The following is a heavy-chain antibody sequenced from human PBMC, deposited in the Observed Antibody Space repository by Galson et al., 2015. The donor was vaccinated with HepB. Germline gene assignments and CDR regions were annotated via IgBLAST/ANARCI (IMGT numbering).Heavy chain of an antibody. D-gene: IGHD3-3*01. CDR2: INPNGGAT. CDR1: GFTFIGYH. J-gene: IGHJ4*02. Sequence: SVKVSCKGSGFTFIGYHIHWVRQAPGQGLEWLGRINPNGGATTYAQKFQGRVTLTRTTSSKTAYMELTSLKPDDSAGYYCARDLRPTNFGVFTLDYWGQGSLVTVSS. V-gene: IGHV1-2*06. CDR3: ARDLRPTNFGVFTLDY.